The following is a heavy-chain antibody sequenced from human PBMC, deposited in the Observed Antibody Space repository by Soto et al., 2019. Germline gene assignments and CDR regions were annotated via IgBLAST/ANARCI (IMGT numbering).Heavy chain of an antibody. V-gene: IGHV3-23*01. J-gene: IGHJ4*02. CDR3: AKDRHNWNFFFDF. CDR1: GFTFNNYA. CDR2: ISAAGGNT. D-gene: IGHD1-7*01. Sequence: LRLSCAASGFTFNNYAMSWVRQSPGKGLEWVSAISAAGGNTYHADTVKGRFTISRDNSKNTLYLQMNSLRAEDTAVYFCAKDRHNWNFFFDFWGQGTLVTVSS.